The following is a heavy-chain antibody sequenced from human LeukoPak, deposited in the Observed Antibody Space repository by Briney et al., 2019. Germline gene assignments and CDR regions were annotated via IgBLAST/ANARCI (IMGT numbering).Heavy chain of an antibody. CDR3: ARDRPVRDYGDYVFPDAFDI. CDR1: GFTFRNYG. D-gene: IGHD4-17*01. V-gene: IGHV3-30*03. J-gene: IGHJ3*02. CDR2: ISYDGSDK. Sequence: GGSLRLSCAASGFTFRNYGIHWVRQAPGEGLEWVAVISYDGSDKYYADSVNGRFTISRDNSKNTLYLQMNSLRAEDTAVYYCARDRPVRDYGDYVFPDAFDIWGQGTLVTVSS.